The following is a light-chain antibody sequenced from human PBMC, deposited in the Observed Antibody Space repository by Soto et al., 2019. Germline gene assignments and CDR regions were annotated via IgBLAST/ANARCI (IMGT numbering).Light chain of an antibody. V-gene: IGLV2-14*01. Sequence: QSALTQPPSVSGSPGQTITISCTGTSSDVGGYNYGSWYQQHPGKAPQLLIYDVSNRPSGVSNRFSASKSGNMASLTIFRSQAEDEADYYCSSYTSSSTLLDVFGTGTKLTVL. CDR3: SSYTSSSTLLDV. CDR1: SSDVGGYNY. J-gene: IGLJ1*01. CDR2: DVS.